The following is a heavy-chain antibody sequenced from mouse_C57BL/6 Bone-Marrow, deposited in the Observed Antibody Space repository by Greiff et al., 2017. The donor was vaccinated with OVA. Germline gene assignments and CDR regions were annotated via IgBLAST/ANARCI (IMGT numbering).Heavy chain of an antibody. CDR1: GYAFSSSW. Sequence: QVQLQQSGPELVKPGASVKISCKASGYAFSSSWMNWVKQRPGQGLEWIGEIFPGSGSTYYNEKFKGKATLTVDTSSSTAYMQLSSLTSEDSAVYFCARSGGLHAWFAYWGQGTLVTVSA. D-gene: IGHD2-4*01. J-gene: IGHJ3*01. CDR2: IFPGSGST. V-gene: IGHV1-56*01. CDR3: ARSGGLHAWFAY.